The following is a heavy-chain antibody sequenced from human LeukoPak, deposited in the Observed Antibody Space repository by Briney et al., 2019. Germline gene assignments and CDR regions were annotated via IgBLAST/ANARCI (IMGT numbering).Heavy chain of an antibody. Sequence: GGSLRLSCAASGFTFSSYWMSWVRQAPGKGLEWVANIKQDGSEKYYVDSVKGRFPISRDNAKNSLYLQMNSLRAEDTAVYYCARDRSIDTKVGAPFDYWGQGTLVTVSS. D-gene: IGHD1-26*01. CDR1: GFTFSSYW. CDR3: ARDRSIDTKVGAPFDY. CDR2: IKQDGSEK. J-gene: IGHJ4*02. V-gene: IGHV3-7*01.